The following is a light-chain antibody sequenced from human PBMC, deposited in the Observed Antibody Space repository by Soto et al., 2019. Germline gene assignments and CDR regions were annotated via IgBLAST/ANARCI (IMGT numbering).Light chain of an antibody. J-gene: IGLJ2*01. CDR3: SSFADGFNVV. V-gene: IGLV2-14*01. Sequence: QSVLTQPASVSGSPGQSITISCTGTSSDVGGYNYVSWYQQHPGKAPKLMIYEVSNRPSGVSNRFSGSKSGNTASLIVSGLQPEDEAEYFCSSFADGFNVVFGGGTKLTVL. CDR2: EVS. CDR1: SSDVGGYNY.